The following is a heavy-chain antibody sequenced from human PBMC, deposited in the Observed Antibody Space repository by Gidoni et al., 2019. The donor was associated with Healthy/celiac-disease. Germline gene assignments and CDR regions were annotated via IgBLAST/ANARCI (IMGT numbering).Heavy chain of an antibody. D-gene: IGHD3-3*01. Sequence: QLQLQESGPGLVKPSETLSLTCTVSGGFISSSSYYWGWIRQPPGKGLEWNWSIYYSGSTYYTPSLKSRVTISVDTSKNQFSLKLSSVTAADTAVYYCARNPSPYYDFWSGYYPWFDPWGQGTLVTVSS. J-gene: IGHJ5*02. V-gene: IGHV4-39*01. CDR3: ARNPSPYYDFWSGYYPWFDP. CDR1: GGFISSSSYY. CDR2: IYYSGST.